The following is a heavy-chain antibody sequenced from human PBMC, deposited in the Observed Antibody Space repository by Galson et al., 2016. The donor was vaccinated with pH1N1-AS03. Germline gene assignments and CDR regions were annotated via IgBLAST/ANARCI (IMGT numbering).Heavy chain of an antibody. J-gene: IGHJ4*02. CDR2: VKSDGSEM. V-gene: IGHV3-7*01. Sequence: SLRLSCAASGFTFSRFWMSWVRQAPGKGLEWVANVKSDGSEMYYVDSVKGRFTISRDNAKNTLFLQMNSLRVEDTAVYYCAKEANWGQGTLVSVAS. CDR1: GFTFSRFW. CDR3: AKEAN.